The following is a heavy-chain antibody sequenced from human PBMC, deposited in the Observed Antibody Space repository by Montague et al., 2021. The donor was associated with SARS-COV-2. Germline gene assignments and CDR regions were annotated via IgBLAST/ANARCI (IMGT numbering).Heavy chain of an antibody. D-gene: IGHD3-9*01. CDR3: ARTTYFDLASIYYYVMDV. Sequence: SETLSLTCAVYGGSFSGYYWSWIRQPPGKGLEWIGEINHSGSTNYNPSLKSRVTISVDTSKNQFSLGLSSVTAADTAVYFCARTTYFDLASIYYYVMDVWGQGTTVTVSS. V-gene: IGHV4-34*01. CDR1: GGSFSGYY. J-gene: IGHJ6*02. CDR2: INHSGST.